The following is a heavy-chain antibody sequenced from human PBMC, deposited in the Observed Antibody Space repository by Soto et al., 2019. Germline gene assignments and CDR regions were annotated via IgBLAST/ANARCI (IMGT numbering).Heavy chain of an antibody. V-gene: IGHV4-34*01. Sequence: SETLSLTCAVYGGSFIEYYWNCIRHPPLKWLEWIGEINHSGSTNYNPSLKSRLTISVDTSKNQFSLKLSSVTAADTAVYYCATPYHRSGWYRSYCYYGLDVWGQGTTVTVSS. CDR1: GGSFIEYY. D-gene: IGHD6-19*01. CDR3: ATPYHRSGWYRSYCYYGLDV. J-gene: IGHJ6*02. CDR2: INHSGST.